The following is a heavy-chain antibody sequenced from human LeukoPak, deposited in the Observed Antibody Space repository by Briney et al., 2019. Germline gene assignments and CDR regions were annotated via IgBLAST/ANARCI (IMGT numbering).Heavy chain of an antibody. V-gene: IGHV3-7*03. Sequence: GGSLRLSCAASGFTFSSHWMSWVRQAPGKGLEWVANIKQDGSEKYYVDSVKGRFTISRDNAVNSLYLQMNSLRAEDTAVYYCVRAPYSSSWYEGWFDPWGQGTLVTVSS. CDR3: VRAPYSSSWYEGWFDP. D-gene: IGHD6-13*01. CDR1: GFTFSSHW. CDR2: IKQDGSEK. J-gene: IGHJ5*02.